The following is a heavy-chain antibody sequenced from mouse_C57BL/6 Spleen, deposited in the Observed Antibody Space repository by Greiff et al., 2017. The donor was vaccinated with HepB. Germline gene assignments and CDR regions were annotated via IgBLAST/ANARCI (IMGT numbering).Heavy chain of an antibody. D-gene: IGHD2-4*01. CDR2: IDPSDSET. V-gene: IGHV1-52*01. Sequence: QVQLQQSGAELVRPGSSVKLSCKASGYTFTSYWMNWVKQRPIQGLEWIGNIDPSDSETHYNQKFKDKATLTVDKSSSTAYMQLSSLTSEDSAVYYCARRGYEDYDEGAMDYWGQGTSVTVSS. CDR1: GYTFTSYW. CDR3: ARRGYEDYDEGAMDY. J-gene: IGHJ4*01.